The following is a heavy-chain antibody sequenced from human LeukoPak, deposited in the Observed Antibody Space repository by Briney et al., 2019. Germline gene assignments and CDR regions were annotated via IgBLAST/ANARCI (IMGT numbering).Heavy chain of an antibody. J-gene: IGHJ4*02. Sequence: GGSLRLSCAASGFTFSSYSMNWVRQAPGKGLEWVSYISSSSSTIYYADSVKGRFTISRDNAKNSLYLQMNSLRAEDTAVYYCARVGSFDWLFDWGQGTLVTVSS. CDR3: ARVGSFDWLFD. D-gene: IGHD3-9*01. V-gene: IGHV3-48*01. CDR1: GFTFSSYS. CDR2: ISSSSSTI.